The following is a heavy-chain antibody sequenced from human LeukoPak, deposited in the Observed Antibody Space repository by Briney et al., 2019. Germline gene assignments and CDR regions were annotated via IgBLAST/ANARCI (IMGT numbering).Heavy chain of an antibody. CDR2: TRDKAASYST. D-gene: IGHD6-13*01. Sequence: GGSLRLSCAASGFTFSDHYLDWVRQAPGKGLEWVGRTRDKAASYSTQYATSVKGRFTVSRDDSKNSLYLQMNSLRTEDTAVYYCARDLPYSSSWYTQAWGQGTLVTVSS. V-gene: IGHV3-72*01. J-gene: IGHJ5*02. CDR1: GFTFSDHY. CDR3: ARDLPYSSSWYTQA.